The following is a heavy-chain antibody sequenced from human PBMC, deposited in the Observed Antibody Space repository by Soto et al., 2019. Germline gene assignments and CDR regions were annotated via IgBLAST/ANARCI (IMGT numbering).Heavy chain of an antibody. CDR1: GFTFSSYW. CDR3: ASGYSYGPHYFDY. Sequence: PGGFLRLSCAASGFTFSSYWMHWVRQAPGKGLVWVSRINSDGSSTSYADSVKGRFTISRDNAKNTLYLQMNSLRAEDTAVFYCASGYSYGPHYFDYWGQGTLVTVSS. CDR2: INSDGSST. D-gene: IGHD5-18*01. V-gene: IGHV3-74*01. J-gene: IGHJ4*02.